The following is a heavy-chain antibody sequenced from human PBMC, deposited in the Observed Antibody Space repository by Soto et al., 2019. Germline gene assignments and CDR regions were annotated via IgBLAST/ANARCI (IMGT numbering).Heavy chain of an antibody. Sequence: QVQLVQSGAEVKKPGSSVKVSSKASGGTFSSYTISWVRQAPGQGLEWMGRIIPILGIANYAQKFQGRVTITADKSTSTAYMELSSLRSEDTAVYYCARAGYVVTAIRLHDAFDIWGQGTMVTVSS. V-gene: IGHV1-69*02. CDR3: ARAGYVVTAIRLHDAFDI. CDR2: IIPILGIA. D-gene: IGHD2-21*02. CDR1: GGTFSSYT. J-gene: IGHJ3*02.